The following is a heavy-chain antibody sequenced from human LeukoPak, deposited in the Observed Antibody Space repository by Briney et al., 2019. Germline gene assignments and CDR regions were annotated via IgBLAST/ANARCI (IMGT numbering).Heavy chain of an antibody. D-gene: IGHD5/OR15-5a*01. J-gene: IGHJ4*02. Sequence: PGGSLRLSCAASGFTFSSYGMSWVRQAPGKGLEWVSAISGSGGSTYYADSVKGRFTISRDNSKNSLYLQMNSLRTEDTALYYCAKDIYENGPLDYWGQGTLVTVSS. CDR1: GFTFSSYG. CDR3: AKDIYENGPLDY. V-gene: IGHV3-43*02. CDR2: ISGSGGST.